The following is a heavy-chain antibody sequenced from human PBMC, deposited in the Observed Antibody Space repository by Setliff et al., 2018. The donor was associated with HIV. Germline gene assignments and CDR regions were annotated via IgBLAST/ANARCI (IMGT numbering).Heavy chain of an antibody. CDR1: GFTFSSYS. D-gene: IGHD1-7*01. CDR2: ISSSSTSI. V-gene: IGHV3-21*01. Sequence: GGSLRLSCAASGFTFSSYSMNWVRQAPGKGLEWVSSISSSSTSIYYADSVKGRFTISRDNAKKSLYLQMNSLRAEDTAVYYCTRDYAYDWNSVMDVWGKGTTVTVSS. CDR3: TRDYAYDWNSVMDV. J-gene: IGHJ6*03.